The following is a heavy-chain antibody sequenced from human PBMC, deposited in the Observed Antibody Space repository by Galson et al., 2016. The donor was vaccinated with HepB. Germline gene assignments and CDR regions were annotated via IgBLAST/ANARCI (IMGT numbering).Heavy chain of an antibody. CDR1: GDTFTGYY. CDR3: ATSTGYRSGWGAFDI. Sequence: SVKVSCKASGDTFTGYYIHWVRQAPGQGLEWMAWLSANSGATNYAQKFQGWVTMTRDTPISTAYMELTSLTSDATAIYYCATSTGYRSGWGAFDIGGQGTMVTVSS. D-gene: IGHD6-25*01. V-gene: IGHV1-2*04. J-gene: IGHJ3*02. CDR2: LSANSGAT.